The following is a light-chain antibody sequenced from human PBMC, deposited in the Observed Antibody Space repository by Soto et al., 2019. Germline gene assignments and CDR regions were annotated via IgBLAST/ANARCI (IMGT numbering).Light chain of an antibody. V-gene: IGLV2-8*01. CDR2: EVN. CDR3: CSYAGSYTV. Sequence: QSALTQPPSASGSPGQSVTVSCTGTSSDVGGYNSVSWYQQHPGKAPKLMIYEVNKRPSGVPDRFSGSKSGNTASLTVSGLQAEDEADYYCCSYAGSYTVFGGGTKVTVL. CDR1: SSDVGGYNS. J-gene: IGLJ2*01.